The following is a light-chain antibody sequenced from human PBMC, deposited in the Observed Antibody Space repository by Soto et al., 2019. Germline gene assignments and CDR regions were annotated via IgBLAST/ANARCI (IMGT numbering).Light chain of an antibody. CDR2: AVS. V-gene: IGKV1-39*01. J-gene: IGKJ1*01. CDR1: QSISTY. Sequence: DIHLIQSPSSLSASVGDRVTITCRASQSISTYLNWYQHKPGKAPKVLIYAVSSLQSGVPSRFSGSGSGTDFTLTITSLQPEDSATYYCQHSYGTPRTFGQGTKVDIK. CDR3: QHSYGTPRT.